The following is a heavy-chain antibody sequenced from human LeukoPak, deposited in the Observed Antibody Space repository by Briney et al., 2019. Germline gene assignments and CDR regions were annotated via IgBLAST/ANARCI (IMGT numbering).Heavy chain of an antibody. CDR3: AKVTYGSGTYGAFDY. CDR2: IRGTGTST. CDR1: GFTFSTYG. Sequence: GGTLRLSCEASGFTFSTYGMSWVRQAPGKGLEWVSAIRGTGTSTYYADSVKGRFTISRDNSKNTLYLQMNSLRAEDTAVYYCAKVTYGSGTYGAFDYWGQGTLVTVSS. J-gene: IGHJ4*02. D-gene: IGHD3-10*01. V-gene: IGHV3-23*01.